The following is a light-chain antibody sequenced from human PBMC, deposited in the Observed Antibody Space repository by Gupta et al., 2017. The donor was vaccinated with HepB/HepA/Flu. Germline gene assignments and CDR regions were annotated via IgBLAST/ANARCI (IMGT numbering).Light chain of an antibody. CDR3: QQDNSYSRT. Sequence: DIQMTQSPATLSASVGDRVTITGRASQSISSWLAWYQQKPGKAPKLLIYKASSLESAVPSRFSRSGSGTEFTLTIISLQPDDFATYYCQQDNSYSRTFGQGTKVEIK. J-gene: IGKJ1*01. CDR1: QSISSW. CDR2: KAS. V-gene: IGKV1-5*03.